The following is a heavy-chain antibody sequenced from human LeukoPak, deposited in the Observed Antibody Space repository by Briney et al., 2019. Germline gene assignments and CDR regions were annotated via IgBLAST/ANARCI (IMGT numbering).Heavy chain of an antibody. CDR2: IYYSGST. J-gene: IGHJ5*02. CDR3: ARLAVRGGNWFDP. V-gene: IGHV4-39*01. D-gene: IGHD3-10*01. CDR1: GGSISSSSYY. Sequence: SETLSLTCTVSGGSISSSSYYWGWIRQPPGKGLEWIGSIYYSGSTYYNPSLKSRVTISVDTSKNQFSLKLSSVTAADTAVYYCARLAVRGGNWFDPWGQGTLVTVSS.